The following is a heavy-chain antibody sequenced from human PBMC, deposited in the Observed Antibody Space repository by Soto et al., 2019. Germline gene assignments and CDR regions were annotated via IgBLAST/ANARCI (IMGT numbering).Heavy chain of an antibody. V-gene: IGHV4-34*01. CDR3: ARGRDGYSGYVRRLSWFDP. CDR1: GGSFSGYY. CDR2: INHSGST. Sequence: PSETLSLTCAVYGGSFSGYYWSWIRQPPGKGLEWIGEINHSGSTNYNPSLKSRVTISVDTSKNQFSLKLSSVTAADTAVYYCARGRDGYSGYVRRLSWFDPWGQGTLVT. J-gene: IGHJ5*02. D-gene: IGHD5-12*01.